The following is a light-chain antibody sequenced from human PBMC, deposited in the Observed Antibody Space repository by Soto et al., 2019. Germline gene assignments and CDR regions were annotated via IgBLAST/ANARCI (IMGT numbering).Light chain of an antibody. CDR1: SRDVGSYNF. CDR3: CSYAGSNTLV. V-gene: IGLV2-23*01. Sequence: QSVLTQPASVSESPGQSITISCTGTSRDVGSYNFVSWYQHHPGKVPKLMIFEGSRRPSGISNRFSGSKSGNTASLTISGLQAEDEADYYCCSYAGSNTLVFGGGTKLTVL. J-gene: IGLJ2*01. CDR2: EGS.